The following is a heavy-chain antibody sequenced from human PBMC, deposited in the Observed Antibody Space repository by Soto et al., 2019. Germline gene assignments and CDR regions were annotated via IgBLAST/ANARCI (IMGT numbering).Heavy chain of an antibody. CDR2: ISGSGGST. CDR3: AKEGGYDILTGYSKAAPADY. J-gene: IGHJ4*02. CDR1: GFTFSSYA. Sequence: EVQLLESGGGLVQPGGSLRLSCAASGFTFSSYAMSWVRQAPGKGLEWVSAISGSGGSTYYADSVKGRFTISRDNSKNTLYLQMNSLRAEDTAVYYCAKEGGYDILTGYSKAAPADYWGQGTLVTVSS. V-gene: IGHV3-23*01. D-gene: IGHD3-9*01.